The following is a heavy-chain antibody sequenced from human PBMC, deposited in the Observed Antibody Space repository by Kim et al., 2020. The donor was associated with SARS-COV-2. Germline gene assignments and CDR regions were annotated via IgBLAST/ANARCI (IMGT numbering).Heavy chain of an antibody. CDR3: ARLGKDLRARYYGMDV. D-gene: IGHD4-17*01. J-gene: IGHJ6*02. CDR1: GGSISSSSYF. V-gene: IGHV4-39*01. Sequence: SETLSLTCSVSGGSISSSSYFWGWIRQPPGKGLEWIGHIYYSGSTYYSPSLRSRVTISVDTSKNQFSLKLSSVTAADTAVYYCARLGKDLRARYYGMDVWGQGTTVTVSS. CDR2: IYYSGST.